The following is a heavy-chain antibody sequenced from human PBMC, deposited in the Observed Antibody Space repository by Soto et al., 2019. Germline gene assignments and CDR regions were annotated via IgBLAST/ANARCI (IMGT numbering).Heavy chain of an antibody. CDR3: AGGIRPIRCVYYYSGWFAP. Sequence: PSETLSLTCAVSGGSISSSNWWSWVRQPPGKGLEWIGEIYHSGSTNYNPSLKSRVTISVDKSKNQFSLKLSSVTAADTAVYYWAGGIRPIRCVYYYSGWFAPWGQGTLVTVSS. CDR1: GGSISSSNW. J-gene: IGHJ5*02. CDR2: IYHSGST. V-gene: IGHV4-4*02. D-gene: IGHD3-22*01.